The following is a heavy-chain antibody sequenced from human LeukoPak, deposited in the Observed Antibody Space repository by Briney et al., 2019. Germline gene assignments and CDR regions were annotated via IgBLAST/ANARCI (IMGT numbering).Heavy chain of an antibody. CDR3: ARMYFVEMSTNQSLTPGPSYYGMDV. CDR1: GYTFTSYY. Sequence: ASVKVSCKASGYTFTSYYMHWVRQAPGQGLEWMGIINPSDGSTSYAQKFQCRVTMTRDTSTSTVYMELSSLRSEDTAVYYCARMYFVEMSTNQSLTPGPSYYGMDVWGQGTTVTVSS. V-gene: IGHV1-46*01. CDR2: INPSDGST. J-gene: IGHJ6*02. D-gene: IGHD5-24*01.